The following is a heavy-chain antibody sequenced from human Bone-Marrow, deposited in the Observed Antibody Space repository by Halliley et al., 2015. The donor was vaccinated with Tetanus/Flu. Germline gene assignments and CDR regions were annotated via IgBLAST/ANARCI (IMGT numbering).Heavy chain of an antibody. J-gene: IGHJ4*02. CDR2: VWDDGSQK. Sequence: WVAVVWDDGSQKSYVDTVKGRFTISRDNSKNALYLQMNDLTIEDTAIYYCARDAEGRDYPDHWGQGTLVTVSS. V-gene: IGHV3-33*01. CDR3: ARDAEGRDYPDH.